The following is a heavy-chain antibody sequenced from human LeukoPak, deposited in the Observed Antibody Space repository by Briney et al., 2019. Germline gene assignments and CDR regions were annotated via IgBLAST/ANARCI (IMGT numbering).Heavy chain of an antibody. V-gene: IGHV1-18*01. J-gene: IGHJ6*03. D-gene: IGHD2-2*01. CDR3: ARVGPGCSSSSCYYYYYYMDV. Sequence: ASVKVSCKASGYTFTSYGISWVRHAPGQGLEWMGWISAYNGNTNYAQKLQGRVTMTTDTSTSTAYMELRSLRSDDTAVYYCARVGPGCSSSSCYYYYYYMDVWGKGTTVTVSS. CDR1: GYTFTSYG. CDR2: ISAYNGNT.